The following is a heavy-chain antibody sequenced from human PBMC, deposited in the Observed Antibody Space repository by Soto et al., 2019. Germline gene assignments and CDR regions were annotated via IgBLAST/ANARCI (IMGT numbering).Heavy chain of an antibody. CDR1: GFTVSSNY. CDR2: ISGSGGST. J-gene: IGHJ3*02. D-gene: IGHD3-22*01. V-gene: IGHV3-23*01. Sequence: PGGSLRLSCAASGFTVSSNYMSWVRQAPGKGLEWVSAISGSGGSTYYADSVKGRFTISRDNSKNTLYLQMNSLRAEDTAVYYCAKDHPITMIVVVRGAFDIWGQGTMVTVSS. CDR3: AKDHPITMIVVVRGAFDI.